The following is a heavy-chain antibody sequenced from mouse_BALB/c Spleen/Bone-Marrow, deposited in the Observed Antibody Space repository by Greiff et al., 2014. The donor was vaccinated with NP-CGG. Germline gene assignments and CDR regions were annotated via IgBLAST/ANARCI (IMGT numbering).Heavy chain of an antibody. J-gene: IGHJ2*01. CDR1: GFTFSSFG. V-gene: IGHV5-17*02. CDR2: ISDGSSTI. Sequence: VQLQQSGGGLVQPGGSRKLSCAASGFTFSSFGMHWVRQAPEKGLEWVAYISDGSSTIYYADTVKGRFTIFRDNPQNTLFLQMTSLRSEDTAMYYCARLDVGGYWGQGTTLTVSS. CDR3: ARLDVGGY.